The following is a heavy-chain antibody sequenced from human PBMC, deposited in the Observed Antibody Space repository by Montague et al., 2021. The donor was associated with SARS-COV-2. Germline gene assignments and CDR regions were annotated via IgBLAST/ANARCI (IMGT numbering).Heavy chain of an antibody. CDR3: ATGEGNYGWRYYFDY. CDR2: VDNSDST. D-gene: IGHD3-10*01. CDR1: GDSARTNY. V-gene: IGHV4-59*02. Sequence: SETLSLTCTVSGDSARTNYWTWIRQPPGKGFEWIGDVDNSDSTNYNASLMSRVTISVDTSKKQFSLKLNSVSAADTAVYYCATGEGNYGWRYYFDYWGRGTLVTVSS. J-gene: IGHJ4*02.